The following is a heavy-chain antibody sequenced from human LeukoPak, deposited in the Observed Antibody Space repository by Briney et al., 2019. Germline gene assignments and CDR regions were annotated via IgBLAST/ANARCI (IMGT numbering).Heavy chain of an antibody. CDR1: GFTFSSYG. J-gene: IGHJ5*02. Sequence: GGSLRLSCAASGFTFSSYGMDWVRQAPGKGLEWVAFIRYDGSNKYYADSVKGRFTISRDNSENTLYLQMNSLRAEDTAVYYCAKDVGTYCGGDCPNWFDPWGQGTLVTVSS. CDR3: AKDVGTYCGGDCPNWFDP. CDR2: IRYDGSNK. D-gene: IGHD2-21*01. V-gene: IGHV3-30*02.